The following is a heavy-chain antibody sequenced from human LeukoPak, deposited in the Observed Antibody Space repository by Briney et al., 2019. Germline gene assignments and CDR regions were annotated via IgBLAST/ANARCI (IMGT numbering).Heavy chain of an antibody. CDR1: GFTLTDY. CDR2: IKPNSGDT. CDR3: ARTDSVPAGDYHYWYMDV. V-gene: IGHV1-2*02. D-gene: IGHD2-2*01. J-gene: IGHJ6*03. Sequence: ASVKVSCKASGFTLTDYIHWVRQDPRQGLQWMGWIKPNSGDTDYAQKFQGRVTMTRDTSISTVYMELSSLRSDDTAVYYCARTDSVPAGDYHYWYMDVWGKGTTVTVSS.